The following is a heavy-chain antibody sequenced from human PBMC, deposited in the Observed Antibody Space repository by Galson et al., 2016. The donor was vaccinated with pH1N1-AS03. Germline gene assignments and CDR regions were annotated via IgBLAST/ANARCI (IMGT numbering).Heavy chain of an antibody. CDR3: ARAFRYGMDV. CDR1: GYTFTSLY. CDR2: INPNDGTT. V-gene: IGHV1-46*01. J-gene: IGHJ6*02. Sequence: SVKVSCKASGYTFTSLYMHWVRQAPGQGLEWMGMINPNDGTTVYAQKFQGRVTMTRDTSTNTASVELNNLRSEDTAVYYCARAFRYGMDVWGQGTPVTVSS.